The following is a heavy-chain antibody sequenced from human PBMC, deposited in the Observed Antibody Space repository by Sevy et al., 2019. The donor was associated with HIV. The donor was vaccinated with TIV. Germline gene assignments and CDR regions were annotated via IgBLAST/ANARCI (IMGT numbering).Heavy chain of an antibody. D-gene: IGHD6-13*01. V-gene: IGHV3-30*18. Sequence: GGSLRLSCAASGFTFSSYGMHWVRQAPGKGLEWVAVISYDGSNKYYVDSVKGRFTISRDNSKNTLYLQMNSLRAEDTAVYYCAKSLGSSWYGIDYWGQGTLVTVSS. CDR1: GFTFSSYG. CDR3: AKSLGSSWYGIDY. CDR2: ISYDGSNK. J-gene: IGHJ4*02.